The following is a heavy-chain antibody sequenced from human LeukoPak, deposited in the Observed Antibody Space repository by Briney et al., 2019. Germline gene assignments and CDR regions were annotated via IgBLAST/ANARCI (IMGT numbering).Heavy chain of an antibody. CDR3: AARHYDFWSGADY. CDR1: GFTFTSSA. J-gene: IGHJ4*02. V-gene: IGHV1-58*01. CDR2: IVVGGGNT. D-gene: IGHD3-3*01. Sequence: ASVNVSCKASGFTFTSSAVQWVRPARGQRLEWIGRIVVGGGNTNYAQKFQERVTITRDMSTSTAYMELSSLRSEDTAVYYCAARHYDFWSGADYWGQGTLVTVSS.